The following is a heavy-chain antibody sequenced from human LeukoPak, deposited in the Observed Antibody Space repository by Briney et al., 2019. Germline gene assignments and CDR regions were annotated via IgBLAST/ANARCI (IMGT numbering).Heavy chain of an antibody. CDR2: IKSKTDGGTT. V-gene: IGHV3-15*01. D-gene: IGHD6-13*01. CDR1: GFTFSNAW. Sequence: GGSLRLSCAASGFTFSNAWMSWVRRAPGKGLEWVGRIKSKTDGGTTDYAAPVKGRFTISRDDSKNTLYLQMNSLKTEDTAVYYCTTGHEIRIAAAGTVYYMDVWGKGTTVTVSS. J-gene: IGHJ6*03. CDR3: TTGHEIRIAAAGTVYYMDV.